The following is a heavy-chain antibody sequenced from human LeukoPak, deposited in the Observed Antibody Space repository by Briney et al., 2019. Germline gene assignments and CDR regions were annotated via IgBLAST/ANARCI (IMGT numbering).Heavy chain of an antibody. V-gene: IGHV4-4*07. D-gene: IGHD6-19*01. CDR3: ARRDINSGWSFDD. J-gene: IGHJ4*02. CDR1: GDSIGNYH. Sequence: SETLSLTCTVSGDSIGNYHWSWIRQPAGKGLEWIAQIHSSGSTNYNPPLKSRVSMSIDTTEDQVSLTIRSVTAADTAFYYCARRDINSGWSFDDWGQGILVTVSP. CDR2: IHSSGST.